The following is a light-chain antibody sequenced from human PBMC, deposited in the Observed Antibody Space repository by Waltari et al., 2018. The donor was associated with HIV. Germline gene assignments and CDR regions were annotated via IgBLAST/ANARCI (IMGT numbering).Light chain of an antibody. CDR2: QDS. V-gene: IGLV3-1*01. J-gene: IGLJ2*01. CDR1: NVGDTH. CDR3: QAWDSSTAV. Sequence: SYELTQPPSVSVSPGPTASITCSGDNVGDTHACGYKQKPGQSPVLVIYQDSKRPSGIPERFSGSNSGNTATLTISGTQAMDEADYYCQAWDSSTAVFGGGTKLTVL.